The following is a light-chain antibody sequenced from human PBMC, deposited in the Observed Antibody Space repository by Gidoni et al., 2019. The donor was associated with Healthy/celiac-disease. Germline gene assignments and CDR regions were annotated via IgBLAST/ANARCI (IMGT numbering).Light chain of an antibody. V-gene: IGLV3-19*01. Sequence: SSELTQDPAVSVALGQTVRITCQGDRLRSYYASWYQQKPGQAPVLVIYGKNNRPSGIPDRFSGSSSGNTASLTITGAQAEEEADYYCNSRDSSGNHLIGGGTKLTVL. CDR2: GKN. J-gene: IGLJ2*01. CDR1: RLRSYY. CDR3: NSRDSSGNHL.